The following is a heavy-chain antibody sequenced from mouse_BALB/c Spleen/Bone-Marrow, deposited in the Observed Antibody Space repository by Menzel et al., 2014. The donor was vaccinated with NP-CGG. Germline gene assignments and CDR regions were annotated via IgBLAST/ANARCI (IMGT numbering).Heavy chain of an antibody. J-gene: IGHJ4*01. Sequence: VHVKQSGAELVKPGASVKLSCTASGFNIKDTYMHWVKQRPEQGLEWIGRIDPANGNTKYDPKFQRKATITADTSSNTAYLQLSSLTSEDTAVYYCARWEYYAMDYWGQGTSVTVSS. CDR3: ARWEYYAMDY. CDR2: IDPANGNT. CDR1: GFNIKDTY. D-gene: IGHD4-1*01. V-gene: IGHV14-3*02.